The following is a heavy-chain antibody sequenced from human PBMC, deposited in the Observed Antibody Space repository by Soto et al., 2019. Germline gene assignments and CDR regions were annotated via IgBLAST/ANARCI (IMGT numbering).Heavy chain of an antibody. D-gene: IGHD2-2*02. CDR3: VKVRCRYNTCYTVPRDT. Sequence: PGGTLRLSCSASGFDFSAYAMHWVRQAPGKGLEYISAINDNGASEYYTQSVEGRFTISRDNSKNILFLQMTGLRPEDTAVYHSVKVRCRYNTCYTVPRDTWGQGTLGAASS. J-gene: IGHJ4*03. CDR1: GFDFSAYA. CDR2: INDNGASE. V-gene: IGHV3-64D*06.